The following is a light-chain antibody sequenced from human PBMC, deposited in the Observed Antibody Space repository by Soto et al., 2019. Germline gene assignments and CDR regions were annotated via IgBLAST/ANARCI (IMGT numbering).Light chain of an antibody. Sequence: QSALTQPASVSGSPGQSITISCTGTSSDVGGYHYVSWYQQHPGKAPKLMIYDVSNRPSGVSNRFSGSKSGNTASLTISGLQAEDEADYYCSSYTSSSTLGVVFGGGTQLTVL. CDR1: SSDVGGYHY. CDR2: DVS. V-gene: IGLV2-14*01. CDR3: SSYTSSSTLGVV. J-gene: IGLJ2*01.